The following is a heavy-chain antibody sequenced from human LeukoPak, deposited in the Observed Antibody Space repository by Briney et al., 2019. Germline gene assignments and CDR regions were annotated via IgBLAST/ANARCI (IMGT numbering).Heavy chain of an antibody. V-gene: IGHV1-2*02. CDR1: GYTFTGYY. Sequence: RASVKVSCKASGYTFTGYYMHWVRQAPGQGLEWMGWISPNSGGTNYAQKFQGRVTMTRDTSISTAYMELSSLRSDDTAVYYCARDRAVATIGGVDYWGQGTLVTVSS. CDR2: ISPNSGGT. CDR3: ARDRAVATIGGVDY. D-gene: IGHD5-12*01. J-gene: IGHJ4*02.